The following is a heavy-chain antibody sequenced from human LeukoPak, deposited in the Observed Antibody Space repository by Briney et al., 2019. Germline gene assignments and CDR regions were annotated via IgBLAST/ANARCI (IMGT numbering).Heavy chain of an antibody. CDR1: GFTFSSYE. V-gene: IGHV3-48*03. CDR3: ASLDLTYVDTAMVSDY. Sequence: GGSLRLSCAASGFTFSSYEMNWVRQAPGKGLEWVSYISSSGSPIYYADSVKGRFTISRDNAKNSLYLQMNSLRADDTAVYYRASLDLTYVDTAMVSDYWGQGTLVTVSS. J-gene: IGHJ4*02. CDR2: ISSSGSPI. D-gene: IGHD5-18*01.